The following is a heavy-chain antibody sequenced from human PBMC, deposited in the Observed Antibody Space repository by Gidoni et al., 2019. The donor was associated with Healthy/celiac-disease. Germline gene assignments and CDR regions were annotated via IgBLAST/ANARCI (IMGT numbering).Heavy chain of an antibody. D-gene: IGHD6-19*01. CDR1: GFTFSSYS. CDR2: ISSSSSYI. J-gene: IGHJ4*02. Sequence: EVQLVESGGGLVKPGGSLRLSCAASGFTFSSYSMNWVRQAPGKGLEWVSSISSSSSYIYYADSVKGRFTISRDNAKNSLYLQMNSLRAEDTAVYYCARVDSSGWYLKVDYWGQGTLVTVSS. V-gene: IGHV3-21*01. CDR3: ARVDSSGWYLKVDY.